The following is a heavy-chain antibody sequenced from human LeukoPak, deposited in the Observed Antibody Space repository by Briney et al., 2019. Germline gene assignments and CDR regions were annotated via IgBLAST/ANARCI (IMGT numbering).Heavy chain of an antibody. Sequence: ASVKVSCKASGYTFTSYYMHWVRQAPGQGLEWMGIINPSGGSTSYAQKFQGRVTMTRDTSTSTVYMELSSLRSEDTAVYHCARDVTYDFWSGDWFDPWGQGTLVTVSS. J-gene: IGHJ5*02. V-gene: IGHV1-46*01. CDR2: INPSGGST. D-gene: IGHD3-3*01. CDR1: GYTFTSYY. CDR3: ARDVTYDFWSGDWFDP.